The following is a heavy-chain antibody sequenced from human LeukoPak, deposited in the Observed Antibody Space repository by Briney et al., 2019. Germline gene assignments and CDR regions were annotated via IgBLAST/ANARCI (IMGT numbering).Heavy chain of an antibody. CDR2: IIPIFGTA. CDR3: ARSHCIGGGLYFGLFDY. Sequence: SVKVSCKASGGTFSSYAISWARQAPGQGLEWMGGIIPIFGTANYAQKFQGRVTITADESPRTAYMELSSVRAEDTCVYISARSHCIGGGLYFGLFDYWGQGTLVTVSS. V-gene: IGHV1-69*13. J-gene: IGHJ4*02. CDR1: GGTFSSYA. D-gene: IGHD2-15*01.